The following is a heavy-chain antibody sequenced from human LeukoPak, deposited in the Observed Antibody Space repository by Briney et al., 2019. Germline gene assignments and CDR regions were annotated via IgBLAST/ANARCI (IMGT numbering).Heavy chain of an antibody. J-gene: IGHJ4*02. D-gene: IGHD5-18*01. V-gene: IGHV3-48*04. Sequence: GGSLRLSCAASGFTFSIYGMSWVRQAPGKGLEWVSYISSSGSTIYYADSVKGRFTISRDNAKNSLYLQMNSLRAEDTAVYYCASLDHGGLWSQHYFDYWGQGTLVTVSS. CDR1: GFTFSIYG. CDR3: ASLDHGGLWSQHYFDY. CDR2: ISSSGSTI.